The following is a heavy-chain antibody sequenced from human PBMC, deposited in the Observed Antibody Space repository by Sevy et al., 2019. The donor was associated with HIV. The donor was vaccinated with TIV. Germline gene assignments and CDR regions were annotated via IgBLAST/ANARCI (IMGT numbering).Heavy chain of an antibody. Sequence: SETLSLTCAVYGGSFSGYYWSWIRQPPGKGLEWIGEINHSGSTNYNPSLKSRVTISVDTSKNQFSLKLSSVTAADTAVYYCARGFDFFVYYGMDVWGQGTTVTVSS. CDR3: ARGFDFFVYYGMDV. CDR1: GGSFSGYY. J-gene: IGHJ6*02. D-gene: IGHD3-3*01. V-gene: IGHV4-34*01. CDR2: INHSGST.